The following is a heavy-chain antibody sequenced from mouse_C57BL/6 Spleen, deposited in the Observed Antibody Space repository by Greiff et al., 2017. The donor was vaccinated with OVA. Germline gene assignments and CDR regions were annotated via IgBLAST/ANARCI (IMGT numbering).Heavy chain of an antibody. CDR1: GYTFTSYW. D-gene: IGHD1-1*01. Sequence: QVQLQQPGAELVKPGASVKVSCKASGYTFTSYWMHWVKQRPGQGLEWIGRIHPSDSDTNYNRKFKGKATLTVDKSSSTAYMQLSSLTSEDSAVYYCALSLRYDWFAYWGQGTLVTVSA. CDR2: IHPSDSDT. V-gene: IGHV1-74*01. J-gene: IGHJ3*01. CDR3: ALSLRYDWFAY.